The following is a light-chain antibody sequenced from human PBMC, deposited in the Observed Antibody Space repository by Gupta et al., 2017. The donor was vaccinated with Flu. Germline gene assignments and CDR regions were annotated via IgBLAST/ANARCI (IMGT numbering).Light chain of an antibody. V-gene: IGKV3-11*01. CDR3: QQRSNS. Sequence: EIVLTHSPATLSLSPGERATRSCRASQSVSSYLAWYQQKPGQAPRLLIYDASNRATGIPARFSGSGSVTDFTLTISSLEPEDFAVYYCQQRSNSFGQGTRLEIK. CDR2: DAS. J-gene: IGKJ5*01. CDR1: QSVSSY.